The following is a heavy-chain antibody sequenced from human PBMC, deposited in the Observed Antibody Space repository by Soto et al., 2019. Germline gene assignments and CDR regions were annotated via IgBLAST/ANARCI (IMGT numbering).Heavy chain of an antibody. D-gene: IGHD6-13*01. CDR3: AKDAVMVSSSYNYFDY. CDR2: ISGSGDAT. V-gene: IGHV3-23*01. CDR1: GFFFTTYA. Sequence: PVGSLRLSCAASGFFFTTYAMNWVRQAPGKGLEWVAGISGSGDATSYADSVKGRFTISRDNSRNTLYLNMNSLRADDTAVYFCAKDAVMVSSSYNYFDYWGQGTLVTVS. J-gene: IGHJ4*02.